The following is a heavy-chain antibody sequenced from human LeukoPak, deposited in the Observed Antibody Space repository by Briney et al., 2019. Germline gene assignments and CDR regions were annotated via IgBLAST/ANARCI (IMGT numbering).Heavy chain of an antibody. D-gene: IGHD6-13*01. J-gene: IGHJ4*02. V-gene: IGHV1-69*04. CDR3: ARVPQGSSWPYYFDY. CDR1: GGTFSTYA. Sequence: SLKVSSKASGGTFSTYAISWVRQAPGQGLEWVGRIVPILGTANYAQSFQGRVTITADRSTTTAYMELSSLRSEDTAVYYCARVPQGSSWPYYFDYWGQGTLVTVSS. CDR2: IVPILGTA.